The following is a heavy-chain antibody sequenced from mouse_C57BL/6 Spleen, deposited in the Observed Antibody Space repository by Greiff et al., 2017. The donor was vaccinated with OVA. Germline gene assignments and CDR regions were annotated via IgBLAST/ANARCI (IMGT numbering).Heavy chain of an antibody. CDR1: GLTFSDYY. CDR3: ARELGDYAMDY. D-gene: IGHD4-1*01. J-gene: IGHJ4*01. Sequence: GQRVESEGGLVQPGSSMKLSCTASGLTFSDYYMAWVRQVPEKGLEWVANINYDGSSTYYLDSLKSRFIISRDNAKNILYLQMSSLKSEDTATYYCARELGDYAMDYWGQGTSVTVSS. V-gene: IGHV5-16*01. CDR2: INYDGSST.